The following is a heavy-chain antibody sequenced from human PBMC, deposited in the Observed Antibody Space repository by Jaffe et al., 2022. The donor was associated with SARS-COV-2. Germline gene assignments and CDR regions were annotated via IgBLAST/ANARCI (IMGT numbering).Heavy chain of an antibody. CDR3: AHVSLYCTAGTCYSRGDWFDP. CDR1: GFSLTSDGVG. J-gene: IGHJ5*02. CDR2: VYWDDDK. V-gene: IGHV2-5*02. Sequence: QITLKESGPTLVKPTQTLRLTCTFSGFSLTSDGVGVAWIRQPPGKALEWLAVVYWDDDKHYSPSLKRRLGITKDTSTNQVVLTMTNMDPVDAATYYCAHVSLYCTAGTCYSRGDWFDPWGPGTLVTVSS. D-gene: IGHD2-15*01.